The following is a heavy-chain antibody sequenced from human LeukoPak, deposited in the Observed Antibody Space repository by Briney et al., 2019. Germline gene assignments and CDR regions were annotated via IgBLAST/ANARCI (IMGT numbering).Heavy chain of an antibody. Sequence: PGASVKVSCKASGYTFTKYVVHWVRQAPGQRPEWMGWINAGSGDTKYSQNFQDRVTITRDTSANTAYMELSSLTSEDTALYYCARDDCGDTCYPGGYWGQGTLVTVSS. CDR3: ARDDCGDTCYPGGY. J-gene: IGHJ4*02. V-gene: IGHV1-3*01. CDR1: GYTFTKYV. CDR2: INAGSGDT. D-gene: IGHD2-21*01.